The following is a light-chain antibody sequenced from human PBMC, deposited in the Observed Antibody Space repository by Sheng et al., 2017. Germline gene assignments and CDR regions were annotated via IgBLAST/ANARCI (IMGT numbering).Light chain of an antibody. CDR3: QHYGRSLRS. V-gene: IGKV3-20*01. CDR1: ESLSSNY. CDR2: GSS. Sequence: EVVLTQSPGTLSLSASERATLSCRASESLSSNYLAWYQHRRGQTPRLLIYGSSHRATGVPDRFTGSGSGTDFTLTINNLQPEDSAVYYCQHYGRSLRSFGPGTKVEIK. J-gene: IGKJ3*01.